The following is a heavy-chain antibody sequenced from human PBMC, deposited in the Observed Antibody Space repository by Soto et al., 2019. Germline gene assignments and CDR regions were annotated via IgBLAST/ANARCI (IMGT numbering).Heavy chain of an antibody. D-gene: IGHD3-10*01. CDR3: ARSVRGVVNTGIDY. Sequence: GGSLRLSCVVSGFTFSTYAMYWVRQAPGKGLEWVALISFDGSSEYYADSVKGRFTISRDNSKDTLYLQMNSPRAEDTAVFYCARSVRGVVNTGIDYWGQGTLVTVSS. CDR2: ISFDGSSE. V-gene: IGHV3-30*04. J-gene: IGHJ4*02. CDR1: GFTFSTYA.